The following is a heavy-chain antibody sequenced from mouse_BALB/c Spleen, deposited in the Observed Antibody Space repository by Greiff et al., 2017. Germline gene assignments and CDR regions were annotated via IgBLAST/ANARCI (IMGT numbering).Heavy chain of an antibody. D-gene: IGHD4-1*02. CDR3: ARGSTGTGFAY. CDR1: GYTFTSYW. V-gene: IGHV1S81*02. Sequence: QVQLLQPGADLVKPGASVTLSCKASGYTFTSYWMHWVKQRPGQGLEWIGGINPSNGRTNYNEKFESKATLTVDKSSSTAYMQLSSLTSEDTAVYYCARGSTGTGFAYWGEGTLVTVSA. CDR2: INPSNGRT. J-gene: IGHJ3*01.